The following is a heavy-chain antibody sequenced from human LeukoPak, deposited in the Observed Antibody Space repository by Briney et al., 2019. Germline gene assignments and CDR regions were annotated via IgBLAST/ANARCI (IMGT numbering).Heavy chain of an antibody. V-gene: IGHV3-74*01. D-gene: IGHD4-23*01. CDR1: GFIFSDYY. CDR2: ICSDGCST. Sequence: PGGTLRLSCVASGFIFSDYYMHWVRQAPGKGLVWVSRICSDGCSTIYADSVKGRFTMSRDNAKHTLYLQINSLTAEDTVVYYCARRTTAVVTGDYWGLGTLVTVSS. J-gene: IGHJ4*02. CDR3: ARRTTAVVTGDY.